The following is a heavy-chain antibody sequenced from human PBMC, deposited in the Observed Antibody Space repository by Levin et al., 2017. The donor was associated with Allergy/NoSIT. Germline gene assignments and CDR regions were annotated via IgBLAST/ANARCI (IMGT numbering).Heavy chain of an antibody. CDR3: ALGSTGMFDP. CDR2: IYHSGTT. J-gene: IGHJ5*02. CDR1: GGSISSHY. Sequence: SETLSLTCTVSGGSISSHYWSWIRQSPGKGLEWIGYIYHSGTTNYNPSLKSRVIFSIDTSKNQFSLRLSSVTAADTAVYYCALGSTGMFDPWGQGTLVTVSS. V-gene: IGHV4-59*11. D-gene: IGHD7-27*01.